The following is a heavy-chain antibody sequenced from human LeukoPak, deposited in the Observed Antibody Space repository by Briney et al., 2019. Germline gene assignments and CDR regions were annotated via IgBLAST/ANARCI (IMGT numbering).Heavy chain of an antibody. V-gene: IGHV4-30-2*01. D-gene: IGHD2-15*01. CDR3: ARGYCSGGSCYSYYFDY. Sequence: SHTLSLTCAVSGGSISSGGYSWSWIRQPPGEGLEWIGYIYHSGSTYYNPSLKSRVTISVDRSKNQFSLKLSSVTAADTAVYYCARGYCSGGSCYSYYFDYWGQGTLVTVSS. CDR2: IYHSGST. CDR1: GGSISSGGYS. J-gene: IGHJ4*02.